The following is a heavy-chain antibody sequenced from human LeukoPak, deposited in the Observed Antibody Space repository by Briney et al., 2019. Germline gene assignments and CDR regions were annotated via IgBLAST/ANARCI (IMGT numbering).Heavy chain of an antibody. Sequence: GGSLRLSCAASGFTFSSYSMNWVRQAPGKGLVWVSRINDDGSFRRYANSVKGRFTISRDNAKNTPFLQMDSLRAEDTAVYYCARVSGPGMNEYYHLWGQGTLVTVSS. J-gene: IGHJ1*01. D-gene: IGHD3-10*01. V-gene: IGHV3-74*01. CDR1: GFTFSSYS. CDR3: ARVSGPGMNEYYHL. CDR2: INDDGSFR.